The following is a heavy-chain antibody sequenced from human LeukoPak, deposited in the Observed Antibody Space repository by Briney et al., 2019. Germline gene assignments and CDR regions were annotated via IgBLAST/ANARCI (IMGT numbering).Heavy chain of an antibody. CDR1: GYSFTGHY. Sequence: ASVKVSCKASGYSFTGHYMHWVRQAPGQGLEWMGWINPKSGGTNYAQKFQGRVIMTRDTSISTAYMDMSSLRSDDTAVYYCARNLWFGESSDAFDMWGQGTMVTVSS. V-gene: IGHV1-2*02. J-gene: IGHJ3*02. CDR3: ARNLWFGESSDAFDM. CDR2: INPKSGGT. D-gene: IGHD3-10*01.